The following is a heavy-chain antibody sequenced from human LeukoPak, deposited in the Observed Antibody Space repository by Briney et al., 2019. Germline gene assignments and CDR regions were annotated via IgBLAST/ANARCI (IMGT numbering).Heavy chain of an antibody. J-gene: IGHJ4*02. Sequence: PPETLSLTCDVSGGSIRGDYWSWIRQPAGRGLEWIGRVHTSGSTNYNPSLKSRVTLSQDTSKNQFYLRLTSVTAADTAVYYCARDGGANRNFNYWGQGMLVTVSS. CDR3: ARDGGANRNFNY. CDR2: VHTSGST. CDR1: GGSIRGDY. D-gene: IGHD4/OR15-4a*01. V-gene: IGHV4-4*07.